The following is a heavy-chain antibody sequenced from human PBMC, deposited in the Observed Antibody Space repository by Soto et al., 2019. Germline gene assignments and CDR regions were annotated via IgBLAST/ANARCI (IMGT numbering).Heavy chain of an antibody. CDR1: GFSLSTSGVG. CDR3: AHRPGYRSSTSCYSFDP. CDR2: IYWNDDK. V-gene: IGHV2-5*01. D-gene: IGHD2-2*03. J-gene: IGHJ5*02. Sequence: SGPTLVNPTQTLTLTCTFSGFSLSTSGVGVGWIRQPPGKARDWLALIYWNDDKRYSPSLTSRLTITKDTSKNQVVLTMTNMDPVDTATYYCAHRPGYRSSTSCYSFDPWGQGTLVTVSS.